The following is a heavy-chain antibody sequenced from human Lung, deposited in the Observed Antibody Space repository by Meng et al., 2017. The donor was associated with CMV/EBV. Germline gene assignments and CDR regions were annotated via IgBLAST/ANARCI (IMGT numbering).Heavy chain of an antibody. CDR2: INWNGGST. D-gene: IGHD3-3*01. Sequence: SCAASGFTFDDYGMSWVRQAPGKGLEWVSGINWNGGSTGYADSVKGRFTISRDNAKNSLYLQMNSLRAEDTALYYCARDLLRYDFWSGYLNHYYYYYGMDVWXQGTXVTV. V-gene: IGHV3-20*04. CDR1: GFTFDDYG. J-gene: IGHJ6*02. CDR3: ARDLLRYDFWSGYLNHYYYYYGMDV.